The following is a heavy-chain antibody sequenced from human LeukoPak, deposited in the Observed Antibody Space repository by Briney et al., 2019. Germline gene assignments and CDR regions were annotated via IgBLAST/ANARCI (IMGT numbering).Heavy chain of an antibody. V-gene: IGHV1-69*06. Sequence: ASVKVSCKASGYTFTSYDINWVRQATGQGLEWMGGIIPIFGTANYAQKFQGRVTITADKSTSTAYMELSSLRSEDTAVYYCARDTPDYGGNPWGQGTLVTVSS. CDR1: GYTFTSYD. CDR2: IIPIFGTA. D-gene: IGHD4-23*01. J-gene: IGHJ5*02. CDR3: ARDTPDYGGNP.